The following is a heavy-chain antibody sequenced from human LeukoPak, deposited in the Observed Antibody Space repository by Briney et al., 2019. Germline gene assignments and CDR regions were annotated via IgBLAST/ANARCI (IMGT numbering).Heavy chain of an antibody. D-gene: IGHD5-24*01. CDR3: ARHRARDGYNALAY. Sequence: PSETLSLTCTGSGGSISNYYWSWIRQPPGKELEWIAYMYNSVSNYTPSLKSRVTISVDTSKNQFYMKLSSVTAADTAVYYCARHRARDGYNALAYWGQGTLVTVSS. CDR2: MYNSVS. CDR1: GGSISNYY. V-gene: IGHV4-59*08. J-gene: IGHJ4*02.